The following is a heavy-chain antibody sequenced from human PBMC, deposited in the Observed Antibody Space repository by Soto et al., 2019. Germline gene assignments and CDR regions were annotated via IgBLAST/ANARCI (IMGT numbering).Heavy chain of an antibody. CDR3: ARGSYYSGWV. V-gene: IGHV6-1*01. J-gene: IGHJ4*02. Sequence: SQTLSLTCAISGDSVSSTSTAWSWIRQSPSRGLEWLGRTYYRSKWYSDYAVSVKSRVTINPDTSKNQFSLQLNSVTPEDTAVYYCARGSYYSGWVWGQGTLVTVSS. D-gene: IGHD6-19*01. CDR2: TYYRSKWYS. CDR1: GDSVSSTSTA.